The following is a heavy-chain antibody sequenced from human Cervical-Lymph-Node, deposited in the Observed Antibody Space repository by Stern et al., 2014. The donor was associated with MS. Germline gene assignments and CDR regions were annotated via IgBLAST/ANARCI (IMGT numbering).Heavy chain of an antibody. CDR1: GGSISSGGYY. J-gene: IGHJ4*02. CDR2: IYYSGST. V-gene: IGHV4-31*03. D-gene: IGHD3-3*01. Sequence: QMQLVQSGPGLVKPSQTLSLTCTVSGGSISSGGYYWSWIRQHPGKGLEWIGYIYYSGSTYYNPSLKSRVTISVDTSKNQFSLKLSSVTAADTAVYYCARVSYDFWSGYFPFDYWGQGTLVTVSS. CDR3: ARVSYDFWSGYFPFDY.